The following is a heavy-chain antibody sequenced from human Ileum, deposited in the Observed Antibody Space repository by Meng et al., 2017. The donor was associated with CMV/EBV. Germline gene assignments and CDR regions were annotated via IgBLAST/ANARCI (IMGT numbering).Heavy chain of an antibody. Sequence: QLQLQESGSGLVKPSETLSLTCTVSGDSISSNTFNWGWIRQPPGKGLEWIGDMYYTGTTYYNPSLKSRATMSVNASMNQFSLKQSSMAAADTAVYYCACVRHAYGDYGTFDLWGQGTLVTVSS. V-gene: IGHV4-39*07. D-gene: IGHD4-17*01. CDR3: ACVRHAYGDYGTFDL. CDR2: MYYTGTT. CDR1: GDSISSNTFN. J-gene: IGHJ4*02.